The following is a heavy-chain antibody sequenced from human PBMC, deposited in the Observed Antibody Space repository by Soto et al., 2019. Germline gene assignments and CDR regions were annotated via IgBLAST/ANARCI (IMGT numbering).Heavy chain of an antibody. CDR2: INPSGGST. J-gene: IGHJ4*02. D-gene: IGHD1-26*01. CDR1: GYTFTSYY. V-gene: IGHV1-46*01. Sequence: QVQLVQSGAEVKKPGASVKVSCKASGYTFTSYYMHWVQQAPGQGLEWMGIINPSGGSTSYAQKFQGRVTMTRDTSTSTVYMELSSLTSEDTGVYYCARTGIVGPAFDYWGQGTLVTVSS. CDR3: ARTGIVGPAFDY.